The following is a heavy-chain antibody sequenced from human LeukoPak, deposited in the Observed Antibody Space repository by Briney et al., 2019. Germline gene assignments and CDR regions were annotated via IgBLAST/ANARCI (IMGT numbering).Heavy chain of an antibody. CDR2: ISAYNGNT. D-gene: IGHD3-3*01. CDR1: GYTFTSYG. V-gene: IGHV1-18*01. J-gene: IGHJ3*02. CDR3: AREVRITIFGVVHGAFDI. Sequence: APVKVSCKASGYTFTSYGISWVRQAPGQGLEWMGWISAYNGNTNYAQKLQGRVTMTTDTSTSTAYMELRSLRSDDTAVYYCAREVRITIFGVVHGAFDIWGQGTMVTVSS.